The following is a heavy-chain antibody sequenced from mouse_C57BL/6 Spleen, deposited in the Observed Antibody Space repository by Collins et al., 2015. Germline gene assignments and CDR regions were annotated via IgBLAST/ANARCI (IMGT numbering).Heavy chain of an antibody. Sequence: PGQGLEWIGMIHPNSGSTNYNEKFKSKATLTVDKSSSTAYMQLSSLTSEDSAVYYCARRDYYGSSYIDYWGQGTTPTVSS. CDR2: IHPNSGST. CDR3: ARRDYYGSSYIDY. J-gene: IGHJ2*01. D-gene: IGHD1-1*01. V-gene: IGHV1-64*01.